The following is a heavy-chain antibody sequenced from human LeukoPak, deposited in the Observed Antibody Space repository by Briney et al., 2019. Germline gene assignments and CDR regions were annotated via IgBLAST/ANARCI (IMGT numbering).Heavy chain of an antibody. V-gene: IGHV3-48*02. CDR3: ARAPPTPLVPAGGDD. J-gene: IGHJ4*02. CDR2: ISSTSRI. CDR1: GFTFSTYS. Sequence: PGGSLRLSCAASGFTFSTYSMNWVRQAPGKGLEWVSYISSTSRIYYADSVKGRFTISRDNAKNSLYLQMNSMRDEDTAVYYCARAPPTPLVPAGGDDWGQGTLVTVSS. D-gene: IGHD2-2*01.